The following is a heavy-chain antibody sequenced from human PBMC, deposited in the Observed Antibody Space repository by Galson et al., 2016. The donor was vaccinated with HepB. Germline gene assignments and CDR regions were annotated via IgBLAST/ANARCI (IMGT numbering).Heavy chain of an antibody. V-gene: IGHV3-23*03. Sequence: SLRLSCAASGFSFSNSGMSWVRQAPGRGLDWVSVIYIGGITYSEDSVKGRFTISRDNSKNTLYLYMNNLTAGDPAIYYCGKHGGFDYWGQGALVTVSS. CDR2: IYIGGIT. CDR3: GKHGGFDY. J-gene: IGHJ4*02. CDR1: GFSFSNSG. D-gene: IGHD3-16*01.